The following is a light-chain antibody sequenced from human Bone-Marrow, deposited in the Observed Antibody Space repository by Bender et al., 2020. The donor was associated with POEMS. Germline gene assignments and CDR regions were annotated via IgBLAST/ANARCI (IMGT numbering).Light chain of an antibody. V-gene: IGLV1-44*01. CDR2: TNN. J-gene: IGLJ2*01. CDR3: SSYAGSNNGV. CDR1: GSNIGGYP. Sequence: QSVLTQPPSVSGTPGQRVTISCSGSGSNIGGYPVNWYQQLPGTAPRLLIYTNNERPSGVPDRFSGSKSGNTASLTVSGLQAEDEADYYCSSYAGSNNGVFGGGTKLTVL.